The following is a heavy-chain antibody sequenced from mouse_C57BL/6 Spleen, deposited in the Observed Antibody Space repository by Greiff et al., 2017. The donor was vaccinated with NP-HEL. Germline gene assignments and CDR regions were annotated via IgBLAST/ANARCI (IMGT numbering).Heavy chain of an antibody. Sequence: QVQLKESGAELVRPGASVTLSCKASGYTFTDYEMHWVKQTPVHGLEWIGAIDPETGGTAYNQKFKGKAILTADKSSSTAYMELRSLTSEDSAVYYCTSAGYGTFDYWGQGTTLTVSS. CDR3: TSAGYGTFDY. D-gene: IGHD3-1*01. V-gene: IGHV1-15*01. CDR1: GYTFTDYE. J-gene: IGHJ2*01. CDR2: IDPETGGT.